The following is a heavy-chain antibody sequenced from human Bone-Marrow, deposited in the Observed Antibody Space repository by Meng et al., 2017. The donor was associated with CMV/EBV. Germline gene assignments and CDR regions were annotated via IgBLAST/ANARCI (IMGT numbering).Heavy chain of an antibody. J-gene: IGHJ4*02. CDR1: GYTFTSYY. D-gene: IGHD3-3*01. V-gene: IGHV1-2*02. CDR3: ARVSYDFWSGYLFDY. Sequence: ASVKVSCKASGYTFTSYYMHWVRQAPGQGLEWMGWINPNSGGTNYAQKFQGRVTMTRDTSISTAYMELSRLRSDDTAVYYCARVSYDFWSGYLFDYWGQGTLVTVSS. CDR2: INPNSGGT.